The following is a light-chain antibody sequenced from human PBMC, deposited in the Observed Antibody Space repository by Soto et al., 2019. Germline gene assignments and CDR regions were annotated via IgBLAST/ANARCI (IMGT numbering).Light chain of an antibody. CDR3: QSYDSSLSSDV. CDR2: DNN. CDR1: SSNIGAGYD. Sequence: QSVLTQPPSVSGAPGQRVTISCTGSSSNIGAGYDVHWYQQLPGTAPKLLIYDNNNRPSGVPDRFSGSKSGTSASLAITGLQAEDEADYYCQSYDSSLSSDVFGPGTKLTVL. J-gene: IGLJ1*01. V-gene: IGLV1-40*01.